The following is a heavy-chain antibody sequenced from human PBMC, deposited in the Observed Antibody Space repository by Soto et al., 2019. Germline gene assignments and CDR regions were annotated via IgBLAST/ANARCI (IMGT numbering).Heavy chain of an antibody. D-gene: IGHD3-3*01. V-gene: IGHV4-61*01. CDR1: GGSVSSGSYY. CDR2: MSYSGTT. J-gene: IGHJ4*02. Sequence: PSETLSLTCTVSGGSVSSGSYYWSWIRQPPGKGLEWIAYMSYSGTTNYNPSLKSRVSISVDTSKNQFSLKLSSLTAADTAVYYCARAINFDFWSDSESGYYFDYWGQGTLVTSPQ. CDR3: ARAINFDFWSDSESGYYFDY.